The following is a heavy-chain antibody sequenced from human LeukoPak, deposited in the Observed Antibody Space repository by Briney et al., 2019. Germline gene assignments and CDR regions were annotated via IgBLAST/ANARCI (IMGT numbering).Heavy chain of an antibody. CDR1: GFTFSSYG. Sequence: PGGSLRLSCAASGFTFSSYGMHWVRQAPGKGLEWVAFIRYDGSNKYYADSVKGRFTISRDNSKNTLYLQMNSLRAEDTAVYYCAKDWYRSIRGDLDYWGQGTLVTVSS. J-gene: IGHJ4*02. CDR2: IRYDGSNK. CDR3: AKDWYRSIRGDLDY. D-gene: IGHD6-13*01. V-gene: IGHV3-30*02.